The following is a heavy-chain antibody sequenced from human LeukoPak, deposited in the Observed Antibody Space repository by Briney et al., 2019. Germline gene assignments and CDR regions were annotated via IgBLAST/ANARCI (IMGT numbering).Heavy chain of an antibody. J-gene: IGHJ4*02. CDR3: ARAGYSGYDTPLEYDY. V-gene: IGHV4-38-2*01. CDR1: GYSISSGYY. Sequence: SETLSLTCAVSGYSISSGYYWGWIRQPPGKGLEWIGSIYHSGSTYYNPSLKSRVTISVHTSKNQFSLKLSSVTAADTAVYYCARAGYSGYDTPLEYDYWGQGTLVTVSS. D-gene: IGHD5-12*01. CDR2: IYHSGST.